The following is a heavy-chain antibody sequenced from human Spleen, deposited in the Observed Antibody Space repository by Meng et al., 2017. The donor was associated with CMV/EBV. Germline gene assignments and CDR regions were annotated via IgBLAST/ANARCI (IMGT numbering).Heavy chain of an antibody. J-gene: IGHJ5*02. D-gene: IGHD3-3*01. Sequence: GESLKISCAASGFTFSNAWMSWVRQAPGKGLEWVGRIKSKTDGGTTDYAAPVKGRFTISRDDSKNTLYLQMNSLKTEDTAVYYCTTGGSITIFGVAIIGGGWFDPWGQGTLVTVSS. CDR1: GFTFSNAW. V-gene: IGHV3-15*01. CDR3: TTGGSITIFGVAIIGGGWFDP. CDR2: IKSKTDGGTT.